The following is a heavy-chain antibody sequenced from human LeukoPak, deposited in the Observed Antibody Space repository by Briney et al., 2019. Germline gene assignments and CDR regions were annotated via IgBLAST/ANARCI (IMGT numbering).Heavy chain of an antibody. CDR2: IEGDGTGT. V-gene: IGHV3-74*01. Sequence: PGGSLRLSCPASGFTFSDNWMHWVRQAPGKGLVWVSRIEGDGTGTVYADSVKGRFTISRDNAKNTLYLQMNSLRAEDTAVYYCTRDYYYRMDVWGKGTTVTVSS. J-gene: IGHJ6*04. CDR1: GFTFSDNW. CDR3: TRDYYYRMDV.